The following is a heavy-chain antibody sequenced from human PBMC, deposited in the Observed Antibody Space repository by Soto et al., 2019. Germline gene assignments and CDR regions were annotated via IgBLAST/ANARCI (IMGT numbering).Heavy chain of an antibody. V-gene: IGHV1-69*01. CDR2: IIPIFDTT. D-gene: IGHD1-7*01. Sequence: QVQLVQSGAEVKRSGSSVKVSCKASGGSLTGYTITWVRQAPGQGLEWMGGIIPIFDTTNYAQKLQGRVTITADGSTSTAYMELSSLRSEDTAVYYCARASIGRITGSTLAYYYYYVMDVLGQGTTVTVSS. CDR1: GGSLTGYT. J-gene: IGHJ6*02. CDR3: ARASIGRITGSTLAYYYYYVMDV.